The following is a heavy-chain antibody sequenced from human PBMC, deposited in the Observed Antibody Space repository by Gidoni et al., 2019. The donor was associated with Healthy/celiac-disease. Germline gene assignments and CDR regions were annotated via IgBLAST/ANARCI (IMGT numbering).Heavy chain of an antibody. V-gene: IGHV4-38-2*01. CDR1: GYSISSGYY. Sequence: QVQLQESGPGLVKPSETLSLTCAVSGYSISSGYYWVWIRQPPGKGLEWIVSSYHSGSTYYNPSLKSRVTISVDTSKNQFSLKLSYVTAADTAVYYCAWGAESIPGAWFDPWGQGTLVTVSS. D-gene: IGHD2-8*02. J-gene: IGHJ5*02. CDR3: AWGAESIPGAWFDP. CDR2: SYHSGST.